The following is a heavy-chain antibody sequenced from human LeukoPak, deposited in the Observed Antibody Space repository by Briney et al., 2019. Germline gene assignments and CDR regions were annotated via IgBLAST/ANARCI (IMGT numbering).Heavy chain of an antibody. V-gene: IGHV3-21*01. Sequence: PGGSLRLSCAASGFTFSSYSMNWVRQAPGKGLEWVSSISSSSSYIYYADSVKGRFTISRDNAKNSLYLQMNSLRAEDTAVYYCARVHAQMQWLPDAFDIWGQGTMVTVSS. D-gene: IGHD6-19*01. CDR1: GFTFSSYS. CDR3: ARVHAQMQWLPDAFDI. J-gene: IGHJ3*02. CDR2: ISSSSSYI.